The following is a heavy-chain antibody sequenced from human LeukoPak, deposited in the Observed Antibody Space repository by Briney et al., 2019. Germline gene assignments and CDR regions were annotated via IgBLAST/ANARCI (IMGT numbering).Heavy chain of an antibody. V-gene: IGHV3-23*01. D-gene: IGHD3-22*01. CDR1: GLTFSTYA. CDR3: ARDRGRYYDSRGFYWGYYFDS. Sequence: GGSLRLSCAASGLTFSTYAVTWVRHAPGKGLEWVSTISGSGDSTYYADSVKGRFTISRDNSKDTLYLQMSSVRVDDTAVYYCARDRGRYYDSRGFYWGYYFDSWGQGILVTVST. J-gene: IGHJ4*02. CDR2: ISGSGDST.